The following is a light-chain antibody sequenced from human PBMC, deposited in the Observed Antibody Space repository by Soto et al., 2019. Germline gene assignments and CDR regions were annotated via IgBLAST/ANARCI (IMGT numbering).Light chain of an antibody. CDR3: QQYGP. CDR1: QSISSW. CDR2: KAY. Sequence: DIQMTQSPSTLSASVGDRVTITCRASQSISSWLAWYQQKPGKAPKLLIYKAYSLESGVPSRFIGSGSGTAFTLTSSSLQPDDFATYYSQQYGPFVQGTKVEIK. V-gene: IGKV1-5*03. J-gene: IGKJ1*01.